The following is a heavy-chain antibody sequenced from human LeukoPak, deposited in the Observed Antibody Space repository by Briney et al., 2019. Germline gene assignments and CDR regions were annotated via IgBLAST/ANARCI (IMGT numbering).Heavy chain of an antibody. CDR3: ARVGDVTMIVVAPDY. CDR1: GFTFSDNY. Sequence: GGSLRLSCAASGFTFSDNYMSWIRQAPGKGLEWVSYISSSGSTIYYADSVKGRFTISRDNAKNSLYLQMNSLRAEDTAVYYCARVGDVTMIVVAPDYWGQGTLVTVSS. V-gene: IGHV3-11*01. D-gene: IGHD3-22*01. CDR2: ISSSGSTI. J-gene: IGHJ4*02.